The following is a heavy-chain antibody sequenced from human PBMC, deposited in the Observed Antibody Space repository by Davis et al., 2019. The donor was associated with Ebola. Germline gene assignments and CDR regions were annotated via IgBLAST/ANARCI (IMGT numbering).Heavy chain of an antibody. CDR1: GGSFSGYY. V-gene: IGHV4-34*01. D-gene: IGHD6-13*01. Sequence: SETLSLTCAVYGGSFSGYYWSWIRQPPGKGLEWIGEINHSGSTNYNPSLKSRVTISVDTSKNQFSLKLSSVTAADTAVHYCARRRYSRPFDYWGQGTLVTVSS. CDR2: INHSGST. J-gene: IGHJ4*02. CDR3: ARRRYSRPFDY.